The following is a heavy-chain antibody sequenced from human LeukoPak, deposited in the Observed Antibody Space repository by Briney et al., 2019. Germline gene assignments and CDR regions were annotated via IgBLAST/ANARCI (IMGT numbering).Heavy chain of an antibody. V-gene: IGHV1-24*01. CDR3: ATLDHAAGYYFDY. J-gene: IGHJ4*02. D-gene: IGHD6-13*01. CDR1: GYTLTELS. CDR2: FDPEGGET. Sequence: GASVKVSCKVSGYTLTELSMQWVRQAPGKGLEWMGGFDPEGGETIYAQKFQGRVTMTEDTSTDTAYMELSSLRSEDTAVYYCATLDHAAGYYFDYWGQGTLVTVSS.